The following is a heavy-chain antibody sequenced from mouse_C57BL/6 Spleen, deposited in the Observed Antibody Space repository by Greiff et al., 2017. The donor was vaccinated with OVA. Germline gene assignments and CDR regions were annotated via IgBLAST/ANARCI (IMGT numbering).Heavy chain of an antibody. CDR1: GYSFTSYY. J-gene: IGHJ2*01. Sequence: QVQLQQSGPELVKPGASVKISCKASGYSFTSYYIHWVKQRPGQGLEWIGWIYPGSGNTKYNEKFKGKATLTADTSSSTAYMQLSSLTSEDSAVYSCAGGATIAPYWFDYWGQGTTLTVSS. CDR2: IYPGSGNT. V-gene: IGHV1-66*01. CDR3: AGGATIAPYWFDY. D-gene: IGHD3-1*01.